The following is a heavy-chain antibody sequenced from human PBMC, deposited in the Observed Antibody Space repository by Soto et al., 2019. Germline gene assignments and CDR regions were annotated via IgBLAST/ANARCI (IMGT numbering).Heavy chain of an antibody. CDR3: AGTYYDFWSGYRPDH. CDR1: GGSISSYY. J-gene: IGHJ4*02. Sequence: SETLSLTCTVSGGSISSYYWSWIRQPPGKGLEWIGYIYYSGSTNYNPSLKSRVTISVDTSKNQFSLKLSSVTAADTAVYYCAGTYYDFWSGYRPDHWGQGTLVTVS. CDR2: IYYSGST. D-gene: IGHD3-3*01. V-gene: IGHV4-59*08.